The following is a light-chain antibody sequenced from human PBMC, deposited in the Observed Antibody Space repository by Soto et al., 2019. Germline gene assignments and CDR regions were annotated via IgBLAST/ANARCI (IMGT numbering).Light chain of an antibody. CDR1: QSVSSNY. J-gene: IGKJ1*01. Sequence: EIVLTQSPGTLSLSPGERATLSCRACQSVSSNYLAWYHQKPGQAPSLLIYGASSRATGIPDRFSGSGSGTDFTLTISRLEPEDSAVYYCQQYGSSPWTFGQGTKVEIK. CDR2: GAS. V-gene: IGKV3-20*01. CDR3: QQYGSSPWT.